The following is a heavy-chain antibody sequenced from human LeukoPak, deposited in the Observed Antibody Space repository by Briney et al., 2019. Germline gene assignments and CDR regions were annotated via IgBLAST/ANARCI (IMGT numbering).Heavy chain of an antibody. V-gene: IGHV3-21*01. J-gene: IGHJ4*02. CDR3: ARDRPTGASRLFVVQ. CDR2: MSSGGRDI. Sequence: GGPQRLFCAASGLTFSSYSMTWARQAGGKGLEWLSSMSSGGRDIYYADSVRGRFTISRDNAKNSLYLLMNSLRVEDTAVYYCARDRPTGASRLFVVQWGQGTLVTVSS. D-gene: IGHD3-3*01. CDR1: GLTFSSYS.